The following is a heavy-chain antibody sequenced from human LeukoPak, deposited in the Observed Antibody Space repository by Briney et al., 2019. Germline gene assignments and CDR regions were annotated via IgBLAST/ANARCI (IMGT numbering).Heavy chain of an antibody. Sequence: HPGGSLRLSCAASGFTFNIYEFKWVRQAPGKGLEWLSYIDGSGNYIYYADSVKGRFTISRDNAKSSLYLQMSSLRADDTAVYYCARECLTCGGDSYDYWGQGALVTVSS. V-gene: IGHV3-48*03. CDR1: GFTFNIYE. J-gene: IGHJ4*02. CDR2: IDGSGNYI. D-gene: IGHD2-21*01. CDR3: ARECLTCGGDSYDY.